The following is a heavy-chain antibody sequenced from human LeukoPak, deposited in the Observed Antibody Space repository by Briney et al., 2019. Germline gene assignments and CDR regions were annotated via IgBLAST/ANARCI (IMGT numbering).Heavy chain of an antibody. D-gene: IGHD2-2*01. J-gene: IGHJ6*02. CDR1: GGSFSGYY. Sequence: ETLSLTCAVYGGSFSGYYWSWVRQAPGKGLEWVSVIYSGGSTYYADSVKGRFTISRDNAKNSLYLQMNSLRDEDTAVYYCARERVVVVPAAMQIYYYYGMDVWGQGTTVTVSS. V-gene: IGHV3-53*01. CDR2: IYSGGST. CDR3: ARERVVVVPAAMQIYYYYGMDV.